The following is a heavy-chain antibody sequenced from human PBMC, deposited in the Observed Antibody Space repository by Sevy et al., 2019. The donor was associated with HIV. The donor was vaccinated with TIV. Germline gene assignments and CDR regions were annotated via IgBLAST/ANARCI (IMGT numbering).Heavy chain of an antibody. CDR2: TRGSSPYV. CDR3: ARDRDCTSTSCYHWFDP. J-gene: IGHJ5*02. CDR1: GFTFSDYY. D-gene: IGHD2-8*01. V-gene: IGHV3-11*06. Sequence: GGSLRFSCSASGFTFSDYYMAWIRQAPGKGLEWLAYTRGSSPYVKYADSVKGRFTISRDNAKNSLFLQMDSLRVEDTAIYYCARDRDCTSTSCYHWFDPWGQGTLVTVSS.